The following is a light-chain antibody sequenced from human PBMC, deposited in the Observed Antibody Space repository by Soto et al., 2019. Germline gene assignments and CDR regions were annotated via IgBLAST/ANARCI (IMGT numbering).Light chain of an antibody. V-gene: IGLV6-57*02. J-gene: IGLJ2*01. CDR3: QSHDSPNVV. CDR1: GGSIATNY. Sequence: NFMLTQPHSVSESPGKTVTISCTGSGGSIATNYVQWHQQRPGSAPTTVIYEDDKRPSGVPDRFSGSIDRSSTSASLIISGLKTEDEADYYFQSHDSPNVVFGRGTKVTGL. CDR2: EDD.